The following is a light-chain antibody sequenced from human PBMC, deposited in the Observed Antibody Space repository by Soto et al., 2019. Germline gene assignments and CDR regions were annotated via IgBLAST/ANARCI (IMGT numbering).Light chain of an antibody. CDR3: SSHAGSNNYV. J-gene: IGLJ1*01. Sequence: QSVLTQPASVSGSPGQSITISCTGASSDVGGYNFVPWYQQHPGKAPKLMIYEVSKRPSGVPDRFSGSKSGNTASLTVSGLQAEDEADYYCSSHAGSNNYVFGTGTKVTVL. V-gene: IGLV2-8*01. CDR1: SSDVGGYNF. CDR2: EVS.